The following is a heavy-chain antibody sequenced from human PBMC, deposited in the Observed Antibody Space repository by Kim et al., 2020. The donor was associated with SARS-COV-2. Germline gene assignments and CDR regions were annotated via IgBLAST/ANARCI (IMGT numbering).Heavy chain of an antibody. J-gene: IGHJ3*02. D-gene: IGHD3-10*01. Sequence: GGSLRLSCAASGFTFSSTWMSWVRQTPGKRLEWVAEIKEDGSEIKYVDSVKGRFTISRDNAKNSLYLQMDSLRAEDTAVYFCARDPAYGAYDIWGQGTMVTVSS. V-gene: IGHV3-7*01. CDR1: GFTFSSTW. CDR3: ARDPAYGAYDI. CDR2: IKEDGSEI.